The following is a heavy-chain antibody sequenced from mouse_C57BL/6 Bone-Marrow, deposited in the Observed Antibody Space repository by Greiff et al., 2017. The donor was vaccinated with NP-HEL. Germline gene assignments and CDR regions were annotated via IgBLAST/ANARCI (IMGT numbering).Heavy chain of an antibody. CDR1: GYTFTDYY. CDR3: ATYSSGYVPFAY. CDR2: INPNNGGT. J-gene: IGHJ3*01. V-gene: IGHV1-26*01. Sequence: EVQLQQSGPELVKPGASVKISCKASGYTFTDYYMNWVKQSHGKSLEWIGDINPNNGGTSYNQKFKGKATLTVDKSSSTAYMELRSLTSEDSAVYYCATYSSGYVPFAYWGQGTLVTVSA. D-gene: IGHD3-2*02.